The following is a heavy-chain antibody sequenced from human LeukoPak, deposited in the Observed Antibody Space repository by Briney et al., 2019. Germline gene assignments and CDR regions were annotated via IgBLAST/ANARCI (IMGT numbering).Heavy chain of an antibody. CDR3: ARGVGGYYGSGSYYSNWFDP. CDR1: GGSISSSSYY. CDR2: IFYSGST. Sequence: SETLSLTCTVSGGSISSSSYYWGWIRQPPGKGLEWIGSIFYSGSTYYNPSLKSRVTVSLDTSKNQFSLKLSSVTAADTAVYYCARGVGGYYGSGSYYSNWFDPWGQGTLVTVSS. V-gene: IGHV4-39*07. J-gene: IGHJ5*02. D-gene: IGHD3-10*01.